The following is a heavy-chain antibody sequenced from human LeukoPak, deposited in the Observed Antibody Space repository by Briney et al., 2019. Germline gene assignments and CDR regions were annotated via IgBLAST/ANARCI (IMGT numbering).Heavy chain of an antibody. CDR3: AKGSSSDSFDY. V-gene: IGHV3-30*02. D-gene: IGHD6-6*01. J-gene: IGHJ4*02. CDR1: GFTFSSYS. CDR2: TWSDGINK. Sequence: GGSLRLSCAASGFTFSSYSMNWVRQAPGKGLEWVAFTWSDGINKYYANSVRGRFTISRDNSKNMFYLQMNSLRVEDTAVYYCAKGSSSDSFDYWGQGTLVTVSS.